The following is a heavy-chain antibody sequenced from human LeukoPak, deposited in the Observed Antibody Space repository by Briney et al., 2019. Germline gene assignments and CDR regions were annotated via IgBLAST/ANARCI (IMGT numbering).Heavy chain of an antibody. J-gene: IGHJ5*02. CDR1: GGTFSSYA. D-gene: IGHD3-22*01. Sequence: GPSVKVSCKASGGTFSSYAISWVRQAPGQGLEWMGGIIPIFGTANYAQKFQGRVTITTDESTSTAYMELSSLRSEDTAVYYCARADHDSSGTNWFDPWGQGTLVTVSS. CDR2: IIPIFGTA. CDR3: ARADHDSSGTNWFDP. V-gene: IGHV1-69*05.